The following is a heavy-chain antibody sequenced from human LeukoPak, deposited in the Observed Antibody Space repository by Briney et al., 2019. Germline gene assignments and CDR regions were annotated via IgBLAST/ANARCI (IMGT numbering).Heavy chain of an antibody. J-gene: IGHJ4*02. D-gene: IGHD3-22*01. CDR1: GYTFTDYY. Sequence: GASVKVSCKASGYTFTDYYIHWVRQAPGQGLEWMGWINPNSGDTDSAQEFQGGVTMTSDTSITSAYMELTRLTSDDTAVYYCARSNTSGYYPPTLRYWGQGTLVTVSS. CDR3: ARSNTSGYYPPTLRY. CDR2: INPNSGDT. V-gene: IGHV1-2*02.